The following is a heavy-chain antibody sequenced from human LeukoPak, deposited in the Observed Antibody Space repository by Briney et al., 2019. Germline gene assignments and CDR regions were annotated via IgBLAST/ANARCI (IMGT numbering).Heavy chain of an antibody. Sequence: GGSLRLSCEASGFTFSDYVMHWVRQAPGKGLEGVAVIWYAGSEKYYAASVKGRFTISRDNSKNTLYLQMNSLRTEDTAVYYCARDGAYDDTSGYRADFWGPGTLVTVSS. CDR1: GFTFSDYV. D-gene: IGHD3-22*01. CDR3: ARDGAYDDTSGYRADF. J-gene: IGHJ4*02. CDR2: IWYAGSEK. V-gene: IGHV3-33*01.